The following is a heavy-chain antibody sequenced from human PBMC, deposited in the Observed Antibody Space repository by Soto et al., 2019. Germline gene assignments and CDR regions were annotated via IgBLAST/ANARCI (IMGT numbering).Heavy chain of an antibody. CDR3: ARDEDVYCGGDCYSFDY. CDR2: IWNDGSNI. CDR1: GFPFTTYG. J-gene: IGHJ4*02. Sequence: PGGSLRLSCAASGFPFTTYGMHWVRQAPGKGLEWVAVIWNDGSNIYYADSVKGRFTISRDNSKNTLYLQMNSLRAEDTAVYYCARDEDVYCGGDCYSFDYWGQGTLVTVSS. D-gene: IGHD2-21*02. V-gene: IGHV3-33*01.